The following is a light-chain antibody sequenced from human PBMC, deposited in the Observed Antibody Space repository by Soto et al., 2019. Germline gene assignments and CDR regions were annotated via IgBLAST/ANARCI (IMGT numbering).Light chain of an antibody. CDR2: AAS. V-gene: IGKV1-9*01. CDR1: QGISSY. J-gene: IGKJ3*01. CDR3: QQLNSYPLT. Sequence: DIQLTQSPSFLSASVGDRVTSTCRASQGISSYLAWYQQKPGKAPKLLIYAASTLQSGVPSRFSGSGSGTEFTLTISSLQPEDFATNYCQQLNSYPLTFGPGSKVDIK.